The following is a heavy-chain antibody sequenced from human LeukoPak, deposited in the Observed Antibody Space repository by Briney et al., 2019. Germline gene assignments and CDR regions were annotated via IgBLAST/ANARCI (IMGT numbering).Heavy chain of an antibody. Sequence: GGSLRLSCAASGLTVSSNYMSWVRQAPGKGLEWVSVIYSGGSTYYADSVKGRFTISRHNSKNTLYLQMNSLRVEDTAVYYCARGKTYYDFWSGYYDWGQGTLVTVSS. D-gene: IGHD3-3*01. J-gene: IGHJ4*02. CDR3: ARGKTYYDFWSGYYD. CDR1: GLTVSSNY. CDR2: IYSGGST. V-gene: IGHV3-53*04.